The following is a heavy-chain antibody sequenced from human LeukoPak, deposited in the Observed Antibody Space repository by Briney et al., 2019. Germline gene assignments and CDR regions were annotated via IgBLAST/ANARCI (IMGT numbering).Heavy chain of an antibody. CDR3: ARDSDTSGNHWFFDV. CDR1: GFTFHYFG. J-gene: IGHJ2*01. Sequence: GGSLRLSCAASGFTFHYFGVVWVRQTPGKGLQWVAAIDPNGNDNYYADSARGRFVISRDNSKSTLYLQIYSLTVVDTAVYYCARDSDTSGNHWFFDVWGRGTLVIASS. V-gene: IGHV3-30*12. D-gene: IGHD6-19*01. CDR2: IDPNGNDN.